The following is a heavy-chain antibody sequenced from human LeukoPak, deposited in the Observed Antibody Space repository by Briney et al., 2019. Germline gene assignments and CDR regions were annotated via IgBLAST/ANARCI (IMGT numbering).Heavy chain of an antibody. D-gene: IGHD2-15*01. V-gene: IGHV3-23*01. Sequence: GGSLRLSCAASGFTFSTYAMTWVRQAPGKGLEWVSLISRGGDATYYADSVKGRFTISRDSSKNTLYLQMHSLRAEDTAVYYCAARPGEVAVPYDYWGQGTLVTVSS. J-gene: IGHJ4*02. CDR2: ISRGGDAT. CDR3: AARPGEVAVPYDY. CDR1: GFTFSTYA.